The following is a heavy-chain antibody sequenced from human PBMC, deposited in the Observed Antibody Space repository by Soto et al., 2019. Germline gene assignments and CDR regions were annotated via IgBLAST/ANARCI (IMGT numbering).Heavy chain of an antibody. CDR1: GYVFTSFD. Sequence: QVQLVQSGAEVKKPGASVKVSCKASGYVFTSFDVNWVRQAPGQGLEWRGWMNTNNGNTGYAEKYQGRVTMTRNTAVSTAYLELRSLRSEDTAVYYCARGGAYYYDTSGYYYGPYFDYWGQGTLVTVSS. CDR2: MNTNNGNT. J-gene: IGHJ4*02. D-gene: IGHD3-22*01. V-gene: IGHV1-8*01. CDR3: ARGGAYYYDTSGYYYGPYFDY.